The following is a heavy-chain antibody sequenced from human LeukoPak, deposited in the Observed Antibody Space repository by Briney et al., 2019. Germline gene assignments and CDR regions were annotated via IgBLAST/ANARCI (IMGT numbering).Heavy chain of an antibody. Sequence: GESLQISCKGSGYSFTTYWIAWVRQLPGEGLEWMGIIYPGDSETRYSPSFQGQVTISAGKSITTAYLQWGSLKASDTAMYYCTRSPRDGYHDAFDIWGQGTMVTVFS. D-gene: IGHD5-24*01. V-gene: IGHV5-51*01. CDR2: IYPGDSET. CDR3: TRSPRDGYHDAFDI. J-gene: IGHJ3*02. CDR1: GYSFTTYW.